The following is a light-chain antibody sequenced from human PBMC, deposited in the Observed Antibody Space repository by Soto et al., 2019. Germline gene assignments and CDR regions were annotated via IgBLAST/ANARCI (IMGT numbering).Light chain of an antibody. CDR2: DAS. CDR1: QSVSSY. J-gene: IGKJ1*01. V-gene: IGKV3-11*01. CDR3: QQRSNSWT. Sequence: EIVLTQSPATLSLSPGERATLSCRASQSVSSYLAWSQQKPGQAPRLLIYDASNRATGIPARFSGSGSGTDFTLTISSLEPEDFAVYYCQQRSNSWTFGQGTKVEIK.